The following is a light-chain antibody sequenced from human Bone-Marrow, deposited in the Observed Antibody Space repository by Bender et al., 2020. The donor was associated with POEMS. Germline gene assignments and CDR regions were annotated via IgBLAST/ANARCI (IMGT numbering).Light chain of an antibody. CDR3: QVWDSDSDNVV. V-gene: IGLV3-21*02. Sequence: YVLTQPPSVSVAPGQTATITCGGNNIGSKTVHWYAKKSGQAPVVVVYDDNDRPSGIPERFSASNFGGAATLTITRVEAGDEADYFCQVWDSDSDNVVFGGGTKLTVL. CDR1: NIGSKT. J-gene: IGLJ2*01. CDR2: DDN.